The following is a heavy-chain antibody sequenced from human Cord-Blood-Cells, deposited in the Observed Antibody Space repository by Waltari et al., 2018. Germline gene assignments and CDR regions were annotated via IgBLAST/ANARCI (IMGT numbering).Heavy chain of an antibody. CDR3: ARARYCSSTSCYFNYYYYYMDV. J-gene: IGHJ6*03. V-gene: IGHV4-59*01. CDR2: IYYSGST. Sequence: QVQLQESGPGLVKPSETLSLTCTVSGGSISSYYWSWIRQPPGKGLEWIGYIYYSGSTNYNPALKSRVTISVDTSKNQFSLKLSSVTAADTAVYYCARARYCSSTSCYFNYYYYYMDVWGKGTTVTVSS. D-gene: IGHD2-2*01. CDR1: GGSISSYY.